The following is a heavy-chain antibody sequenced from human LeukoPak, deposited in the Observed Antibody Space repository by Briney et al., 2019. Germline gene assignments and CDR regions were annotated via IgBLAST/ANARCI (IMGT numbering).Heavy chain of an antibody. CDR2: ISGYNGNT. CDR1: GYXFTSYG. J-gene: IGHJ4*02. Sequence: EASVKVSCKSSGYXFTSYGIIWVRQAPGQGLEWMGWISGYNGNTNYAQKLQGRVTITTDTSTSTAYMELRSLRSDDTAVYYCAREYCSSTRCYMADYWGQGTLVTVSS. D-gene: IGHD2-2*01. V-gene: IGHV1-18*01. CDR3: AREYCSSTRCYMADY.